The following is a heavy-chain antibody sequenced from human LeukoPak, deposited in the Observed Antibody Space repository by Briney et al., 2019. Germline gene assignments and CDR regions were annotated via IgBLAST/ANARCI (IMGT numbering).Heavy chain of an antibody. Sequence: GESLRISCKGSGYSFTSYWISWVRQIPGKGLEWIGTIDPSDSYTKYSPSFGGHVTISADKSITTAYLQLSSLEASDTAIYYCARVWDTTFGSWGQGTLVTVSS. V-gene: IGHV5-10-1*01. CDR2: IDPSDSYT. CDR3: ARVWDTTFGS. CDR1: GYSFTSYW. J-gene: IGHJ4*02. D-gene: IGHD5-18*01.